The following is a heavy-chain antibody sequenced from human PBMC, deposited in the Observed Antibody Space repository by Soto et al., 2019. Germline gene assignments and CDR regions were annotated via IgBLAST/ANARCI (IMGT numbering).Heavy chain of an antibody. CDR2: ISYDGSNK. V-gene: IGHV3-30*18. Sequence: QVQLVESGGGVVQPGRSLRLSCAASGFTFSSYGMHWVRQAPGKGLEWVAVISYDGSNKYYADSVKGRFTISRDNSKNTLYLQMNSLRAEDTAVYYCAKVPHSRGGDGVAFDIWGQGTMVTVSS. D-gene: IGHD2-21*02. J-gene: IGHJ3*02. CDR1: GFTFSSYG. CDR3: AKVPHSRGGDGVAFDI.